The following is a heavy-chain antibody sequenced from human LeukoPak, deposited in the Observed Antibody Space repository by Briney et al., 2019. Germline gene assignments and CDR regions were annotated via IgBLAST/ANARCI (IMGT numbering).Heavy chain of an antibody. CDR2: IYYSGST. CDR1: GGSISSGGYS. Sequence: SETLSLTCTVSGGSISSGGYSWSWIRQHPGKGLEWIGYIYYSGSTYYNPSLKSRVTISVDTSKNQFSLKLSSVTAADTAVYYCARDAKGHAFDIWGQGTMVTVSS. CDR3: ARDAKGHAFDI. J-gene: IGHJ3*02. V-gene: IGHV4-31*03.